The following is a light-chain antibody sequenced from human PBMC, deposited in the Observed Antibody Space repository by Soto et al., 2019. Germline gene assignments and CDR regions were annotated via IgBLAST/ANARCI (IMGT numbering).Light chain of an antibody. V-gene: IGKV1-39*01. CDR1: QNISSH. CDR2: AAS. CDR3: QQSYSMPFT. Sequence: DIQMTQSPSSVSASVGDRVTITCRASQNISSHLNWYQQKPGKAPNLLMYAASNLQGGVPSRFSGSGSGADFTLTISSLQPEDFATYYCQQSYSMPFTFGPGTKVDIK. J-gene: IGKJ3*01.